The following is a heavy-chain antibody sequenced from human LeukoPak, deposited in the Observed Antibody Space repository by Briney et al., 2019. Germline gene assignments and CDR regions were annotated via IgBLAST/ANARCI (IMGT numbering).Heavy chain of an antibody. CDR1: GGTFSSYA. CDR3: ARDQLMVRGVMNY. J-gene: IGHJ4*02. V-gene: IGHV1-69*04. CDR2: IIPILGIA. Sequence: SVKVSCKASGGTFSSYAISWVRQAPGQGLEWMGRIIPILGIANYAQKFQGRVTITADKSTSTAYMELSSLRSEDTAVYYCARDQLMVRGVMNYWGQGTLVTVSS. D-gene: IGHD3-10*01.